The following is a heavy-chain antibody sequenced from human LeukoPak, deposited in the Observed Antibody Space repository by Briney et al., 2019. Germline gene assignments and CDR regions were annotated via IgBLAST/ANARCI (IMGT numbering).Heavy chain of an antibody. CDR3: ARESFGVHNPGFDY. V-gene: IGHV1-69*13. CDR2: IIPIFGTA. D-gene: IGHD3-16*01. J-gene: IGHJ4*02. CDR1: GGTFSGYA. Sequence: ASVKVSCKASGGTFSGYAISWVRQAPGQGLEWMGGIIPIFGTANYAQKFQGRVTITADESTSTAYMELSSLRSEDTAVYYCARESFGVHNPGFDYWGQGTLVTVSS.